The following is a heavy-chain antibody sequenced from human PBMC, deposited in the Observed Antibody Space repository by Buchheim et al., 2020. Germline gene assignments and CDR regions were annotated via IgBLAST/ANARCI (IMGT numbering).Heavy chain of an antibody. CDR3: ATSGAAYYDSSGYYWDWYFDL. J-gene: IGHJ2*01. Sequence: QVQLQESGPGLVKPSGTLSLTCAVSGGSISSSNWWSWVRQPPGKGLEWIGEIYHSGSTNYNPSLKSRVTISVDKSKNQFSLKLSSVTAADTAMYYCATSGAAYYDSSGYYWDWYFDLWGRGTL. D-gene: IGHD3-22*01. V-gene: IGHV4-4*02. CDR2: IYHSGST. CDR1: GGSISSSNW.